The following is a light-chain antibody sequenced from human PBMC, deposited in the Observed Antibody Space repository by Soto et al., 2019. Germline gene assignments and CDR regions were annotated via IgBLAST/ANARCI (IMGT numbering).Light chain of an antibody. J-gene: IGKJ1*01. CDR1: QDITDY. Sequence: IQMTPSPSSLSASVVYRVPITCRASQDITDYLAWYQQKPGQVTKIMIYAAYTLQSGVTSRFTASGSGTDFTLTITGLQPEDFATYYCQNYNSAPWTFGKGNKVDIK. V-gene: IGKV1-27*01. CDR2: AAY. CDR3: QNYNSAPWT.